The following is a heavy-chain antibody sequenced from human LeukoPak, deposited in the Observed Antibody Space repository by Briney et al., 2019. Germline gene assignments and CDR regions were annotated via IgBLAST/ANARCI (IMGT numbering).Heavy chain of an antibody. CDR2: IYHSGNT. Sequence: PSETLSLTCDVSGYSISSAYYGGWIRQPPGKGLEWIGSIYHSGNTYYNTSLKSRITIPANTSKNQFFLKLSSVTASDTAVYYCARSPAYWGQGTLVTVSS. J-gene: IGHJ4*02. V-gene: IGHV4-38-2*01. CDR1: GYSISSAYY. CDR3: ARSPAY.